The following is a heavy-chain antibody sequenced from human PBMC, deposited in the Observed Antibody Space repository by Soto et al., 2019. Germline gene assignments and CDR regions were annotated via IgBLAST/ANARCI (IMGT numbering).Heavy chain of an antibody. CDR3: AKDLGGWYSGFFDY. D-gene: IGHD6-19*01. Sequence: GGSLRLSCAASGFTFSSYAMSWVRQAPGKGLEWVTAISGSGGSTYYADSVKGRFTISRDNSKNTLYLQMNSLRAEDTAVYYCAKDLGGWYSGFFDYWGQGALVTVSS. CDR1: GFTFSSYA. J-gene: IGHJ4*02. V-gene: IGHV3-23*01. CDR2: ISGSGGST.